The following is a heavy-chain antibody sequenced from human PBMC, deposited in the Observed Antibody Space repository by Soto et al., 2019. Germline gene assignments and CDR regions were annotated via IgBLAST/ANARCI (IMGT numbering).Heavy chain of an antibody. CDR1: GGSISSSSYY. J-gene: IGHJ4*01. Sequence: PSETLSLTCTVSGGSISSSSYYWGWIRQPPGKGLEWIGSIYYSGSTYYNPSLKSRVTISVDTSKNQFSLKLSSVTAADTAVYYCARVGYDFWSGPTADPYFDYWGQEPWSPSPQ. D-gene: IGHD3-3*01. V-gene: IGHV4-39*01. CDR3: ARVGYDFWSGPTADPYFDY. CDR2: IYYSGST.